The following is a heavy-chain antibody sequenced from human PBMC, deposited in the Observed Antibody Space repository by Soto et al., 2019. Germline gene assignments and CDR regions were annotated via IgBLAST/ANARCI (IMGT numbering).Heavy chain of an antibody. V-gene: IGHV3-33*01. D-gene: IGHD3-10*01. Sequence: QMQLVESGGGVVQPGRSLRLSCAASGFTFTNYGMHWVRQAPGKGLEWVAIIWYDGSDKYYADSVKGRFTISRDNSQNTVYLQMNSRRAEDTAMYYCAAGEPLNYRGQGTLVTVSS. CDR1: GFTFTNYG. J-gene: IGHJ4*02. CDR3: AAGEPLNY. CDR2: IWYDGSDK.